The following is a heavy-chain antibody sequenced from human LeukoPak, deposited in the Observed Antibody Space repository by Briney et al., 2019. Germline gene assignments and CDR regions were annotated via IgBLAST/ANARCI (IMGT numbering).Heavy chain of an antibody. CDR2: IYPGDSDI. CDR1: GYSFTNYW. Sequence: GESLKISCKGSGYSFTNYWIAWVRQMPGKGLEWMGIIYPGDSDIRYSPSFQGQVTISADKSISTAYVQWSSLKASDTAMYYCARLYDILTSNSFDPWGQGTLVTVSS. J-gene: IGHJ5*02. V-gene: IGHV5-51*01. CDR3: ARLYDILTSNSFDP. D-gene: IGHD3-9*01.